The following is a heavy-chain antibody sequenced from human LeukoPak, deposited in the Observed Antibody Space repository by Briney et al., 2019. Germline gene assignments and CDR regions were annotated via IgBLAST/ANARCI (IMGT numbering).Heavy chain of an antibody. CDR3: VRGGPYGDYDAY. Sequence: PGGSLRLSCAISGFTSSDYYMSWIRQAPGKGLECVSYISSDSSYTHYADSVRGRFTISRDNAKNSLYLQMNSLRAEDTAMYYCVRGGPYGDYDAYWGQGTLVTVSS. V-gene: IGHV3-11*06. D-gene: IGHD4-17*01. CDR1: GFTSSDYY. CDR2: ISSDSSYT. J-gene: IGHJ4*02.